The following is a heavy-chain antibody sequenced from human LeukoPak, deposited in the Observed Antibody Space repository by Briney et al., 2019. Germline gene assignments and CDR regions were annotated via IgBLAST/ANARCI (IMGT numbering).Heavy chain of an antibody. CDR2: INWNGGST. CDR3: ARGRRYDILTGYSY. V-gene: IGHV3-20*04. CDR1: GFTFEDYG. J-gene: IGHJ4*02. Sequence: RPGGSLRLSCAASGFTFEDYGMSWVRQAPGKGLEWVSGINWNGGSTGYADSVKGRFTISRDNAKNSLYLQMNSLRAEDTALYYCARGRRYDILTGYSYWGQGTLVTVSS. D-gene: IGHD3-9*01.